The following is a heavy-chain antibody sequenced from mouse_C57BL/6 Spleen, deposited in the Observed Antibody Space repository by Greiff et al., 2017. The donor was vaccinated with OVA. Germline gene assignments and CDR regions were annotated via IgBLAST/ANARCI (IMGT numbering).Heavy chain of an antibody. J-gene: IGHJ2*01. D-gene: IGHD2-2*01. Sequence: VQLQQSGPELVKPGASVKISCKASGYTFTDYYMNWVKQSHGKSLEWIGDINPNNGGTSYNQKFKGKATLTVDKSSSTAYMELRSLTSEDSAVYYCAREGIYYGYDGYYFDYWGQGTTLTVSS. CDR3: AREGIYYGYDGYYFDY. V-gene: IGHV1-26*01. CDR2: INPNNGGT. CDR1: GYTFTDYY.